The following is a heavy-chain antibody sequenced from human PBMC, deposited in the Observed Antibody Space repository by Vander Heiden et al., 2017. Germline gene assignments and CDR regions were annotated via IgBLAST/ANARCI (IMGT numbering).Heavy chain of an antibody. V-gene: IGHV6-1*01. CDR3: ARALTSSRSGAFDI. CDR1: GDSVSRNSAP. CDR2: TYYRSKWYN. D-gene: IGHD3-16*01. J-gene: IGHJ3*02. Sequence: QVQLQRPGPGLVKPSQTLSLTCAISGDSVSRNSAPWNWIRQSPSRGLEWLGRTYYRSKWYNDYAISVRSRITFNPDTSKNQFSLHLSSVTPEDTAVYYCARALTSSRSGAFDIWCQGTMVTVSS.